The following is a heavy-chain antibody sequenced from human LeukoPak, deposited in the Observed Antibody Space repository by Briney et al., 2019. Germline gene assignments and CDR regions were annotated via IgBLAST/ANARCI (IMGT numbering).Heavy chain of an antibody. J-gene: IGHJ4*02. D-gene: IGHD3-10*01. CDR1: GFSFSTSG. CDR3: ARDLLNYGSAYYDVGIFDS. V-gene: IGHV3-30*04. Sequence: PGGSLRLSCEASGFSFSTSGVHWVRQAPGKGLEWMAVISKDGRKNHYADSVKGRFIISRDNSKSTLFLQMNSLRPEDTAIYYCARDLLNYGSAYYDVGIFDSWGQGTLVTVSS. CDR2: ISKDGRKN.